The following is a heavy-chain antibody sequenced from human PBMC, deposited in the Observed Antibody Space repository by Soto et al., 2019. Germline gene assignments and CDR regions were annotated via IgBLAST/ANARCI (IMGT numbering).Heavy chain of an antibody. CDR1: GFTFSSYA. CDR3: ARPCTTVTTLNWFDP. Sequence: QVQLVESGGGVVQPGRSLRLSCAASGFTFSSYAMHWVRQAPGKGLEWVAVISYDGSNKYYADSVKGRFTISRDNSKNTLYLQMNSLRAEDTAVYYCARPCTTVTTLNWFDPWGQGTLVTVPS. V-gene: IGHV3-30-3*01. J-gene: IGHJ5*02. D-gene: IGHD4-17*01. CDR2: ISYDGSNK.